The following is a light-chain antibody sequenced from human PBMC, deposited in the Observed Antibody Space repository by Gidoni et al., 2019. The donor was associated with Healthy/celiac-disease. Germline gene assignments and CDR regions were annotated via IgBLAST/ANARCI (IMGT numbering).Light chain of an antibody. V-gene: IGKV1-9*01. J-gene: IGKJ2*01. CDR2: AAS. Sequence: DIQLTQSPSFLSASVGDRVTITCRASQGISSYLAWYQQKPGKAPKLLIYAASTLQSGVPSRFSGSGSGTEFTLTISSLQPEDFATYHCQQLNSYPLTFGQGTKLEIK. CDR3: QQLNSYPLT. CDR1: QGISSY.